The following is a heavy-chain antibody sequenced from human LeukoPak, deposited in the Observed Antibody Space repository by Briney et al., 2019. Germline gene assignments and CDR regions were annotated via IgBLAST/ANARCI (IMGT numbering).Heavy chain of an antibody. CDR3: ARQISDYYYYYIDV. CDR2: IYYGGTT. CDR1: GGSITSSSYY. Sequence: SETLSLTCTVSGGSITSSSYYWGGIRQPPGKGLEWIGNIYYGGTTYYNSSLKSRVTISEDTSKNRFSLMLTSVTAADTAVYYCARQISDYYYYYIDVWGKGTTVIVSS. J-gene: IGHJ6*03. V-gene: IGHV4-39*01.